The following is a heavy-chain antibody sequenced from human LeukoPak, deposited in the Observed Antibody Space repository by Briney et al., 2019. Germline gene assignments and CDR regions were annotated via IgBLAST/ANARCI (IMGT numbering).Heavy chain of an antibody. V-gene: IGHV4-59*01. CDR3: ARDGGLQSHFDY. D-gene: IGHD5-24*01. J-gene: IGHJ4*02. Sequence: SETLSLTCPVFCDSFNEYYWKWVRQPPGKGLQWIGYIYHNGNSNYHPSLKGRLTISVDTANNQFSLKLTSVTAADTAVYYCARDGGLQSHFDYWGQGALVTVSS. CDR2: IYHNGNS. CDR1: CDSFNEYY.